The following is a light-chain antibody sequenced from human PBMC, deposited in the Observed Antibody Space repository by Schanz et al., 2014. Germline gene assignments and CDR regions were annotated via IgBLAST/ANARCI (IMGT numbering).Light chain of an antibody. CDR1: QSVNSN. V-gene: IGKV3-20*01. Sequence: ENVLTQSPGTLSLSPGERATLSCRASQSVNSNLAWYQQKPGQAPRLLIFDASNRATGIPERFSGSGSGTDFTLTISRLEPEDFAVYYCQQYSSSRTFGQGTKVEIK. CDR3: QQYSSSRT. J-gene: IGKJ1*01. CDR2: DAS.